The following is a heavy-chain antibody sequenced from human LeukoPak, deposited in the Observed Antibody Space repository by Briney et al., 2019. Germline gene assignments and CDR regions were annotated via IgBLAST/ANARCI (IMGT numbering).Heavy chain of an antibody. CDR3: ARDRRLQLWSPAGFDY. V-gene: IGHV3-21*01. Sequence: GGSLRLSCAASGFTFSSYTMNWLRQAPGKGLEWVSSISSSGVYIYYADSVKGRFTISRDNAKNSLYLQMNSLRADDTAVYYCARDRRLQLWSPAGFDYWGQGTLVTASS. J-gene: IGHJ4*02. D-gene: IGHD5-18*01. CDR1: GFTFSSYT. CDR2: ISSSGVYI.